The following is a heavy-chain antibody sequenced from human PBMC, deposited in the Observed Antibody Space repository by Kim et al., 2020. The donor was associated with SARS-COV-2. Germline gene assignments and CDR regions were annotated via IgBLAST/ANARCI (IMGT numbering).Heavy chain of an antibody. J-gene: IGHJ5*01. CDR3: ARSDWFDF. CDR2: DGISS. Sequence: DGISSTYADSVKGRFTISRDNAKNTLYLQMNSLRAEDTAVYYCARSDWFDFWGQGTLVTVSS. V-gene: IGHV3-74*01.